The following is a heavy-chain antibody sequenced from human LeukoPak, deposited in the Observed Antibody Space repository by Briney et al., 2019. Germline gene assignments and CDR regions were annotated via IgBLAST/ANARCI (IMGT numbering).Heavy chain of an antibody. Sequence: PGGSLRLSCAASGFTFSSYAMSWVRQAPGKGQEWVSGISVSGGSTYYADSVKGRFTISRDNSKNTLYLQTNSLRAEDTAVYYCAKDLRDGGDDIWGQRTMVTVSS. D-gene: IGHD3-16*01. CDR2: ISVSGGST. CDR1: GFTFSSYA. V-gene: IGHV3-23*01. J-gene: IGHJ3*02. CDR3: AKDLRDGGDDI.